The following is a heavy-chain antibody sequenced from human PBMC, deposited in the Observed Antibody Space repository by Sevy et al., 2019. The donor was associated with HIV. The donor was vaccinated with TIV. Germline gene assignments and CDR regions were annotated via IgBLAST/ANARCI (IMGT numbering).Heavy chain of an antibody. CDR2: ISYDGSNK. V-gene: IGHV3-30*18. D-gene: IGHD6-19*01. CDR3: AKDLRAGIAVAGAFDI. CDR1: GFTFSSYG. Sequence: GGSLRLSCAASGFTFSSYGMHWVRQAPGKGLEWVAVISYDGSNKYYADSVKCRFTISRDNSKNTLYLQMNSLRAEDTAVYYCAKDLRAGIAVAGAFDIWGQGTMVTVSS. J-gene: IGHJ3*02.